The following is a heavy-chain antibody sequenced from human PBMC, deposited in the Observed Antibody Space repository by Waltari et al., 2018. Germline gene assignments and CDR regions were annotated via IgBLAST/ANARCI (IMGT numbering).Heavy chain of an antibody. CDR1: GYTFTGSY. CDR2: INPNSGGT. CDR3: ASFEYSSSH. J-gene: IGHJ4*02. V-gene: IGHV1-2*06. D-gene: IGHD6-6*01. Sequence: QVQLVQSGAAVQKPGASVKVSCKASGYTFTGSYLHWVRQAPGQGREWMGRINPNSGGTNYAQKFQGRVTMTRDTSISTAYMELSMLRSDDTAVYYCASFEYSSSHWGQGTLVTVSS.